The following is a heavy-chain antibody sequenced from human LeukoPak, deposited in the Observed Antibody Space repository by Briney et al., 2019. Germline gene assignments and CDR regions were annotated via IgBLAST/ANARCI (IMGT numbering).Heavy chain of an antibody. D-gene: IGHD1-26*01. Sequence: GGSLRLSCVASGFTFSSYGMHWVRQAPGKGLEWVAFIRYDGTNKYYADSVKGRFTISRDNSKNTLYLQMNSLRAEDTAVYYCAKDPVGATPYWGQGTLVTVS. CDR1: GFTFSSYG. J-gene: IGHJ4*02. CDR3: AKDPVGATPY. CDR2: IRYDGTNK. V-gene: IGHV3-30*02.